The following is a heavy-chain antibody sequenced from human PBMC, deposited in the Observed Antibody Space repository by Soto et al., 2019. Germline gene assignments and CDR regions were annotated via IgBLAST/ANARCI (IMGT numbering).Heavy chain of an antibody. D-gene: IGHD3-22*01. J-gene: IGHJ4*02. CDR1: GFTTARSS. V-gene: IGHV1-58*01. Sequence: ASTTASGFTTARSSGRWVRQAGGQGLEWIGWITVGTGNTNYAQKFQERISITRDMSTSTAYMELSNLRSDDTSVYYCAAGDSSGYYGGWGQGTQVTVSS. CDR2: ITVGTGNT. CDR3: AAGDSSGYYGG.